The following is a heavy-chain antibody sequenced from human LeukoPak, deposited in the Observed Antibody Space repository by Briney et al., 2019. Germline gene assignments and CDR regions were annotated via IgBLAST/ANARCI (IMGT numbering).Heavy chain of an antibody. CDR3: ARAVDDYDSSGHFDY. CDR2: INPSGGST. D-gene: IGHD3-22*01. Sequence: ASVKVSCKASGYTFTSYYMHWVRQAPGQGLEWMGIINPSGGSTSYAQKFQGRVTITADKSTSTAYMELSSLRSEDTAVYYCARAVDDYDSSGHFDYWGQGTLVTVSS. J-gene: IGHJ4*02. V-gene: IGHV1-46*01. CDR1: GYTFTSYY.